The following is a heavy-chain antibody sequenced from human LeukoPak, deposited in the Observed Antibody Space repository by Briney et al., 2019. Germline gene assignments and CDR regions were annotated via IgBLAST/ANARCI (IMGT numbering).Heavy chain of an antibody. J-gene: IGHJ4*02. Sequence: GGSLRLSCAASGFTFSSYSMNWVRQAPGKGREWVSSISNDAKYIYYADSVKGRFTISRDNSKNTLYLQMDSLRAEDTALYYCARDIGYSSSWYGPPGYDFWGQGTLVTVSS. CDR2: ISNDAKYI. D-gene: IGHD6-13*01. V-gene: IGHV3-21*01. CDR1: GFTFSSYS. CDR3: ARDIGYSSSWYGPPGYDF.